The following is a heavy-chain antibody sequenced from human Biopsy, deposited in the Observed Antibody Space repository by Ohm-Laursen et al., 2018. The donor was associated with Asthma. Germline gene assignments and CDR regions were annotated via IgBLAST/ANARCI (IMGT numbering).Heavy chain of an antibody. J-gene: IGHJ6*02. CDR3: ARVFESSEWSPVYHFGLDV. Sequence: SLRLSCAASGFSFSDYYMTWMRQAPGKGLEWVSSISSSGSTTYPAESVKGRFTISRDNAQKSLFLQMGSLRAEDTAIYYCARVFESSEWSPVYHFGLDVWGQGTTVAVSS. CDR1: GFSFSDYY. D-gene: IGHD5/OR15-5a*01. V-gene: IGHV3-11*01. CDR2: ISSSGSTT.